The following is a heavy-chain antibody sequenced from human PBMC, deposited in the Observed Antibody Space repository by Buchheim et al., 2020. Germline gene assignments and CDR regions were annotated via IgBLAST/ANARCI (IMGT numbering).Heavy chain of an antibody. J-gene: IGHJ6*02. D-gene: IGHD2-2*01. Sequence: QVQLQESGPGLVKPSGTLSLTCAVSGGSISSSNWWSWVRQPPGKGLEWIGEIYHSGSTNYNPSLKSRFTISVNTPKTQFSMKLSSVTAADTAVYYCARDHGTVVVPLKGMDVWGQGT. CDR3: ARDHGTVVVPLKGMDV. CDR1: GGSISSSNW. V-gene: IGHV4-4*02. CDR2: IYHSGST.